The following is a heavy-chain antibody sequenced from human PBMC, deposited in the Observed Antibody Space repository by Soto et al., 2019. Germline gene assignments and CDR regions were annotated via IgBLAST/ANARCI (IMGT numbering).Heavy chain of an antibody. J-gene: IGHJ4*02. V-gene: IGHV3-30-3*01. CDR1: GFTFSSYA. CDR2: ISYDGSNK. CDR3: ARVHCGGDCYSVRPVDY. Sequence: QVQLVESGGGVVQPGRSLRLSCAASGFTFSSYAMHWVRQAPGKGLEWVAVISYDGSNKYYADSVKGRFTISRDNSKNTLYLQRNSLRAEDTAVYYCARVHCGGDCYSVRPVDYWGQGTLVTVSS. D-gene: IGHD2-21*02.